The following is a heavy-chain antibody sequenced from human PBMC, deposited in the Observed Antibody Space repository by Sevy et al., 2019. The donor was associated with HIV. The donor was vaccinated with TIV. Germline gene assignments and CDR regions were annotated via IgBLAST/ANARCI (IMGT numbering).Heavy chain of an antibody. CDR1: GFPFRSNI. Sequence: GGSLRLSCSASGFPFRSNIMGWVRQAPGKRLEYVSGITSKGLSTHYVPSVKGRFSISRDNSKNTMYLQMSSLRPEDTAVYYCVKYRGLTQDFDYWGQGPLVTVSS. D-gene: IGHD3-10*01. V-gene: IGHV3-64D*06. CDR2: ITSKGLST. CDR3: VKYRGLTQDFDY. J-gene: IGHJ4*02.